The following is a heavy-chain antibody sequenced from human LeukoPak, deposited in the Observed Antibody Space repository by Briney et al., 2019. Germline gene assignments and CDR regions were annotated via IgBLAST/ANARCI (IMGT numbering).Heavy chain of an antibody. D-gene: IGHD6-13*01. CDR1: GGSFSDYY. V-gene: IGHV4-34*01. Sequence: PSETLSLTCAVYGGSFSDYYWTWIRQPPGKGLEWIGEINHSGSTNYNPSLKSRVTISVDTSKNQFSLKVTSVTAADTAVYYCARGIYNSIWYGFDYWGHGTLVTVSS. J-gene: IGHJ4*01. CDR3: ARGIYNSIWYGFDY. CDR2: INHSGST.